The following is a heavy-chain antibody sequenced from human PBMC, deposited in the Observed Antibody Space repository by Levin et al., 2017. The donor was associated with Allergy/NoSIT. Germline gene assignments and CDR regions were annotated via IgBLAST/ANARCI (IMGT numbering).Heavy chain of an antibody. CDR2: IYSSGSA. J-gene: IGHJ4*02. Sequence: LRLSCKVSGGSISSGSYYWSWIRQPAAKGLEWIGLIYSSGSANYNPSLKSRVTISVDTSKNQFSLKLSSVTAADTAVYYCARAEVGSEHWGQGTLVTVSS. CDR1: GGSISSGSYY. D-gene: IGHD3-10*01. CDR3: ARAEVGSEH. V-gene: IGHV4-61*02.